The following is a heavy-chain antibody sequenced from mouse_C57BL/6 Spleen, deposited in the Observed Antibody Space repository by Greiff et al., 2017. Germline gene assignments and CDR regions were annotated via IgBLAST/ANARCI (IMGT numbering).Heavy chain of an antibody. Sequence: QVQLQQPGAELVMPGASVKLSCKASGYTFTSYWMHWVKQRPGQGLEWIGEIDPSDSYTNYNQKFKGKSTLTVDKSSSTAYMQLSSLTSEDSAVYYCARLAGSYGMDYWGQGTSVTVSS. V-gene: IGHV1-69*01. CDR3: ARLAGSYGMDY. CDR2: IDPSDSYT. CDR1: GYTFTSYW. J-gene: IGHJ4*01.